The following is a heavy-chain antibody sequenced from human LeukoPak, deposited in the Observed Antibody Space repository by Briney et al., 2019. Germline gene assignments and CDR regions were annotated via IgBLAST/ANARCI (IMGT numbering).Heavy chain of an antibody. CDR3: AKTRAGNSSGRDPGWPMDY. J-gene: IGHJ4*02. Sequence: GSLRLSCAASGFTFGSYAIYWVRQALGKGLEWVSGISGSGGITYFADSVKGRFTISRDNSRNTVYLQINSLRAEDTALYYCAKTRAGNSSGRDPGWPMDYWGQGTLVTVSS. CDR2: ISGSGGIT. D-gene: IGHD3-22*01. V-gene: IGHV3-23*01. CDR1: GFTFGSYA.